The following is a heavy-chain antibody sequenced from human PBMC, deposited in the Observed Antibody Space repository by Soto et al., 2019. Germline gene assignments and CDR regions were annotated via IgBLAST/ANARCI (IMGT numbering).Heavy chain of an antibody. J-gene: IGHJ4*02. CDR3: ATYGVDLPPNFDY. V-gene: IGHV1-69*05. D-gene: IGHD4-17*01. Sequence: QVQLVQSGAEVKKPGSSVKVSCKASGGTFSSYAISWVRQAPGQGLEWMGGIIPIFGTANYAQKFQGRVTXTXDXYTSPAYMELSSLRSEDTAVYYCATYGVDLPPNFDYWGQGTLVTVSS. CDR2: IIPIFGTA. CDR1: GGTFSSYA.